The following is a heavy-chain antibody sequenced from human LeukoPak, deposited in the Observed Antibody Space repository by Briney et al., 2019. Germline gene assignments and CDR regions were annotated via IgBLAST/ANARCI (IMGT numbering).Heavy chain of an antibody. CDR2: IIPILGIA. V-gene: IGHV1-69*02. Sequence: GSSVKVSCKASGGTFSSYTISWVRQAPGQGREWMGRIIPILGIANYAQKLQGRVTITADNSTNHAYLELSSLRSEDTAVYYCARDGSVVVAASWFDPWGQGTLVTVSS. D-gene: IGHD2-15*01. CDR3: ARDGSVVVAASWFDP. J-gene: IGHJ5*02. CDR1: GGTFSSYT.